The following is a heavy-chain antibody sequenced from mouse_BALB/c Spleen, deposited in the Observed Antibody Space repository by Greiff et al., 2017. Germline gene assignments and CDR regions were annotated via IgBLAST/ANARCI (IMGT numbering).Heavy chain of an antibody. D-gene: IGHD2-3*01. CDR2: ISNLAYSI. J-gene: IGHJ4*01. Sequence: EVKLVESGGGLVQPGGSRKLSCAASGFTFSDYGMAWVRQAPGKGPEWVAFISNLAYSIYYADTVTGRFTISRENAKNTLYLEMSSLRSEDTAMYYCARDGYCVYAMDYWGQGTSVTVSS. CDR3: ARDGYCVYAMDY. V-gene: IGHV5-15*02. CDR1: GFTFSDYG.